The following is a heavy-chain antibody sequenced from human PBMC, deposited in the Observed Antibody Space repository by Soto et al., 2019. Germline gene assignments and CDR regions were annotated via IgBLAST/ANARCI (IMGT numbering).Heavy chain of an antibody. CDR1: GYSFTSYW. J-gene: IGHJ4*02. Sequence: XDSLKVSCKGSGYSFTSYWIGLVLQMPGKGLEWMGIIYPGDSDTRYSPSFQGQVTISADKSISTAYLQWSSLKASDTAMYYCAGHNCSSNSCYTEPAYYFDYWGQRTLVTVSS. CDR2: IYPGDSDT. D-gene: IGHD2-2*02. V-gene: IGHV5-51*01. CDR3: AGHNCSSNSCYTEPAYYFDY.